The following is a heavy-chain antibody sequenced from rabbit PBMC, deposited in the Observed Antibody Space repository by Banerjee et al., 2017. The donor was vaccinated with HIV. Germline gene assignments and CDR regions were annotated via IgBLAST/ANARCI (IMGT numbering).Heavy chain of an antibody. Sequence: QSLEESGGDLVKPGASLTLTCTASGFSFSSRYWICWIRQAPGKGLEWIACIYAGISGTTYYASWAKGRFTISKTSSTTVTLQMTSLTAADMATYLCARSGYATGSDTAFSLWGQGTLVTVS. CDR2: IYAGISGTT. J-gene: IGHJ4*01. V-gene: IGHV1S40*01. D-gene: IGHD7-1*01. CDR1: GFSFSSRYW. CDR3: ARSGYATGSDTAFSL.